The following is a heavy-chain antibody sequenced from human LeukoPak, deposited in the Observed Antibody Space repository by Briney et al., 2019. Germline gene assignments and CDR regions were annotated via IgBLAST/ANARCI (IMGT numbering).Heavy chain of an antibody. CDR3: ARDLAWGSSAAAALGFDWLDP. Sequence: ASVKVSCKASGYTFTSYGFRWMRQAPGQGLEWMGWISAYNGNTVYAQKFQDRVTMTTDTSTSTAYMELRSLRSDDTAIYYCARDLAWGSSAAAALGFDWLDPWGQGTLVTVSS. CDR2: ISAYNGNT. D-gene: IGHD6-13*01. CDR1: GYTFTSYG. V-gene: IGHV1-18*01. J-gene: IGHJ5*02.